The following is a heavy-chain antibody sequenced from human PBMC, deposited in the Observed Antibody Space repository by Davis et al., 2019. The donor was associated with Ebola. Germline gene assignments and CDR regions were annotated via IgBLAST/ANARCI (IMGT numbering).Heavy chain of an antibody. CDR1: GFTFSGSA. Sequence: GESLKISCAASGFTFSGSAMHWVRQASGKGLEWVGRIRSKANSYATAYAASVKGRFTISRDDSKNTAYLQMNSLKTEDTAVYYCTRHGYSSGYYPFDYWGQGTLVTVSS. V-gene: IGHV3-73*01. D-gene: IGHD3-22*01. J-gene: IGHJ4*02. CDR2: IRSKANSYAT. CDR3: TRHGYSSGYYPFDY.